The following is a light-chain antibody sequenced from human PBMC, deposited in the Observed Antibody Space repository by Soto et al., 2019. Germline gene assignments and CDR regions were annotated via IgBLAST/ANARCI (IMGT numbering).Light chain of an antibody. CDR1: QSVSSN. CDR3: QQYNNWPPNT. CDR2: GAS. J-gene: IGKJ4*01. V-gene: IGKV3-15*01. Sequence: EIVMTQSPATLSVSPGERATLSCRASQSVSSNLAWYQQKPGQAPRLLIYGASTRATGIPARFSGSGSGTEFTLTIRRLQSEDFAVYYCQQYNNWPPNTFGGGTKVEIK.